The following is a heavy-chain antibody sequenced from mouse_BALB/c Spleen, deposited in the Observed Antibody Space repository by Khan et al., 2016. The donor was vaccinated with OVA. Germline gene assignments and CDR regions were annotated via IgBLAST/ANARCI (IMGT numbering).Heavy chain of an antibody. CDR1: GFSLTTYG. D-gene: IGHD3-2*01. CDR3: AKDTSGFWFAY. CDR2: IWGDGST. Sequence: QVQLKQSGPGLVAPSQSLSITCTVSGFSLTTYGISWVRQPPGKGLEWLGVIWGDGSTTYHSALRSRLSISQDNSKGQVILKLNSLQTDDTATYXGAKDTSGFWFAYWGQGTLVTVSA. J-gene: IGHJ3*01. V-gene: IGHV2-3*01.